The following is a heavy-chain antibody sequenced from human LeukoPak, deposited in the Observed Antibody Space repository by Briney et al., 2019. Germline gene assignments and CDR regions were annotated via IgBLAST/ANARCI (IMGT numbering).Heavy chain of an antibody. CDR2: IRSVAYRGTT. J-gene: IGHJ6*02. CDR3: SRGPIQLWVHNGMDV. D-gene: IGHD5-18*01. V-gene: IGHV3-49*04. CDR1: GFTLGDHA. Sequence: PGRSLRLPCRTSGFTLGDHAMSWVRQAPGKGLEWVGFIRSVAYRGTTEYAASVKGRFTISRDDSKGVVHLQMNALKSEDTAVYYCSRGPIQLWVHNGMDVWGQGTTVTVSS.